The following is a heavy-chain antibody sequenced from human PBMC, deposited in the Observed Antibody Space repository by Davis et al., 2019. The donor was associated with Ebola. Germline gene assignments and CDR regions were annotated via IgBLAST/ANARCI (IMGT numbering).Heavy chain of an antibody. CDR3: AGGESGWDASDI. J-gene: IGHJ3*02. V-gene: IGHV3-21*01. D-gene: IGHD6-19*01. Sequence: GESLKISCAASGFTVRTNYMTWVRQAPGKGLEWVSSISISSAFIYYADSVKGRFTVSRDNAKNSLSLQMNSLRAEDTAVYYCAGGESGWDASDIWGRGTMVTVSS. CDR2: ISISSAFI. CDR1: GFTVRTNY.